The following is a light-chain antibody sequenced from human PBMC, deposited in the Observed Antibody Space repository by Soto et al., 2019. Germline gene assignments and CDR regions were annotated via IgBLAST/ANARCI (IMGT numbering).Light chain of an antibody. Sequence: QLTQSPSSLSASVGDRVTITCRASQGISTYLAWYQQKPGKAPELLIYASSTLQGGVPSRFSGSGSGTDFTLTINTLQPEDFATYYCQHLNSYPPLFTFGPGT. CDR1: QGISTY. V-gene: IGKV1-9*01. CDR2: ASS. J-gene: IGKJ3*01. CDR3: QHLNSYPPLFT.